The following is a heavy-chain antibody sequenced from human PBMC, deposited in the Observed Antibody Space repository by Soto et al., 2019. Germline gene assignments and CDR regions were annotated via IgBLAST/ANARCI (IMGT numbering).Heavy chain of an antibody. CDR1: GGSFSGYY. D-gene: IGHD3-10*01. Sequence: SETLYLTCAVYGGSFSGYYWSWIRQPPGKGLEWIGEINHSGSTNYNPSLKSRVTISVDTSKNQFSLKLSSVTAADTAVYYCARGQLYYYGSGSYSTGPFDYWGQGTLVTVSS. CDR2: INHSGST. V-gene: IGHV4-34*01. CDR3: ARGQLYYYGSGSYSTGPFDY. J-gene: IGHJ4*02.